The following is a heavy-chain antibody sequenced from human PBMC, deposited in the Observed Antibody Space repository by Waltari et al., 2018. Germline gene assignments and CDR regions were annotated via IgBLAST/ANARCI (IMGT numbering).Heavy chain of an antibody. V-gene: IGHV3-30*09. CDR1: A. Sequence: ARHGVRQGQGRGREWVAVRSYNEVNKNYEGCVKGRCAISRDNSKNTLFLQMNGLSADDTAVYYGVRDYCDRSRCHVMDVWGEGTTVTVFS. CDR3: VRDYCDRSRCHVMDV. J-gene: IGHJ6*04. CDR2: RSYNEVNK. D-gene: IGHD3-9*01.